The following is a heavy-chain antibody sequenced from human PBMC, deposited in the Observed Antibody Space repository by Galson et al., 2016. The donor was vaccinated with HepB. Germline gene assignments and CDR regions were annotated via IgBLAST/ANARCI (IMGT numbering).Heavy chain of an antibody. CDR1: GFGFRNFG. J-gene: IGHJ5*02. Sequence: SLRLSCAASGFGFRNFGMHWVRLAPGKGLEWVAVISFDGSNGYYTDSVKGRFTISRDNSQNTLYLQMSSLRTEDTAVYYCAKDRGSSYYSPKSSEFDPWGQGTLVTVSS. CDR2: ISFDGSNG. V-gene: IGHV3-30*18. CDR3: AKDRGSSYYSPKSSEFDP. D-gene: IGHD6-13*01.